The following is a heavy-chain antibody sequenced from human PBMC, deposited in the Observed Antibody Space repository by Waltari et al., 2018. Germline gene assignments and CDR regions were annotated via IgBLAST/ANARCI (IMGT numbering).Heavy chain of an antibody. Sequence: EVQLVESGGGLVQPGGSLRLSCAASGSTFSSYRMHWVRRAPGKGLVWVSRINSAGSTTTYTDSVKGRFTISRDNAKNTLYLQMTSLRAEDTAVYYCARVAVTTPWYFDLWGRGTLVTVSS. CDR1: GSTFSSYR. CDR2: INSAGSTT. V-gene: IGHV3-74*01. CDR3: ARVAVTTPWYFDL. D-gene: IGHD2-21*02. J-gene: IGHJ2*01.